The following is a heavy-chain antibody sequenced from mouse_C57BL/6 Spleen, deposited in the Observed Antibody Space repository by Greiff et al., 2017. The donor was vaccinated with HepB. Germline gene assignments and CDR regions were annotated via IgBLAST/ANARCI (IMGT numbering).Heavy chain of an antibody. CDR2: IYPGDGDT. D-gene: IGHD3-2*02. CDR1: GYAFSSYW. J-gene: IGHJ3*01. V-gene: IGHV1-80*01. CDR3: AREGASQAGFAY. Sequence: QVQLKQSGAELVKPGASVKISCKASGYAFSSYWMNWVKQRPGKGLEWIGQIYPGDGDTNYNGKFKGKATLTADKSSSTAYMQLSSLTSEDSAVYFCAREGASQAGFAYWGQGTLVTVSA.